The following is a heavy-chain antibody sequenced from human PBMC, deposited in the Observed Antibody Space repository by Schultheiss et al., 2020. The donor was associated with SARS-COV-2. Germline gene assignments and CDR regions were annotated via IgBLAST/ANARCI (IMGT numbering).Heavy chain of an antibody. CDR3: AKDIGDYGDAVFDY. J-gene: IGHJ4*02. CDR1: GFTFSSYS. D-gene: IGHD4-17*01. Sequence: GESLKISCAASGFTFSSYSMNWVRQAPGKGLEWVAVIWYDGSNKYYADSVKGRFTISRDNSKNTLYLQMNSLRTEDTALYYCAKDIGDYGDAVFDYWGQGTLVTVAS. CDR2: IWYDGSNK. V-gene: IGHV3-30*02.